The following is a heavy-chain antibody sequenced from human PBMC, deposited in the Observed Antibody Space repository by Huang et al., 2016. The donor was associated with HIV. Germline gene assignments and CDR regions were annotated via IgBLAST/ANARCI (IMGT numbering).Heavy chain of an antibody. V-gene: IGHV5-51*03. CDR1: GYSFSSFW. CDR2: IYPGDSDT. J-gene: IGHJ5*01. CDR3: ARLAQGSWSRGWFDS. Sequence: VQLVQSGAEVKKPGESLKISCKGSGYSFSSFWIGWVRQIPGKGLEWMGNIYPGDSDTRYSPSFQGQVTISADKSISTAYLQWSSLKASDTAVYYCARLAQGSWSRGWFDSWGQGTLVTVSS. D-gene: IGHD6-13*01.